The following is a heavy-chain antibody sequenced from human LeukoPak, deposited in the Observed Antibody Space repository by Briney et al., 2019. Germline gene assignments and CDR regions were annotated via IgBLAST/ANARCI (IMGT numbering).Heavy chain of an antibody. J-gene: IGHJ4*02. D-gene: IGHD3-16*01. V-gene: IGHV4-61*01. CDR2: IYYSGST. Sequence: SETLSLTCTVSGGSISSGSYYWSWIRQPPGKGLEWIGYIYYSGSTNYNPSLKSRVTISVDTSKNQFTLKLSSVTAADTAVYCCARGRYGWLPFDYWGQGTLVTVSS. CDR3: ARGRYGWLPFDY. CDR1: GGSISSGSYY.